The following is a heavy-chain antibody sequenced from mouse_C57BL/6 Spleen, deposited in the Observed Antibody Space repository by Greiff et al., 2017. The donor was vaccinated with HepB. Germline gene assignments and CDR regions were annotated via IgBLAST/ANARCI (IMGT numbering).Heavy chain of an antibody. CDR2: ISYDGSN. V-gene: IGHV3-6*01. CDR1: GYSITSGYY. D-gene: IGHD1-1*01. J-gene: IGHJ4*01. CDR3: AREGSSPYYYAMDY. Sequence: EVKLMESGPGLVKPSQSLSLTCSVTGYSITSGYYWNWIRQFPGNKLEWMGYISYDGSNNYNPSLKNRISITRDTSKNQFFLKLNSVTTEDTATYYCAREGSSPYYYAMDYWGQGTSVTVSS.